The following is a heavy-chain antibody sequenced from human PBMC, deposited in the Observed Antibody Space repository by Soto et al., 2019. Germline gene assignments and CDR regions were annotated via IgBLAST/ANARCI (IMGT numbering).Heavy chain of an antibody. D-gene: IGHD2-2*01. CDR1: GYTFTGYA. Sequence: AAVKVSCKASGYTFTGYAIHWVRQAPGQRREWMGWINGGNGDTKYSQKFQGRVTISRDTSASTAYMELTSLGSEDTATYHCARGYCSSTSCRYYFDFWGPGTLVTVSS. CDR2: INGGNGDT. CDR3: ARGYCSSTSCRYYFDF. J-gene: IGHJ4*02. V-gene: IGHV1-3*01.